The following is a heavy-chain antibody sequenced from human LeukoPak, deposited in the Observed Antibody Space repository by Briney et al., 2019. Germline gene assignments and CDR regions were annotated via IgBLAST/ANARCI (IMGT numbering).Heavy chain of an antibody. V-gene: IGHV4-31*03. CDR1: GGSLNSGGYY. CDR2: IYYSGRT. CDR3: QKTAYEILTGYRPFDY. J-gene: IGHJ4*02. D-gene: IGHD3-9*01. Sequence: SETLSLTCTVSGGSLNSGGYYWTWLRQHPVTGLEWIGDIYYSGRTYYNPSLKSRGTRSVDTSKNQFSLKLSSVTAADTVFFFKQKTAYEILTGYRPFDYWGQGTLVTVSS.